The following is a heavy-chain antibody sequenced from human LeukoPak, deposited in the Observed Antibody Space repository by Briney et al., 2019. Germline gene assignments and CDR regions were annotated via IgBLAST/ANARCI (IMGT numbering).Heavy chain of an antibody. Sequence: GGSLRLSCAASGFTVNSNYLSWVRQAPGKGLEWVSTLYNTGNTYYADSVKGRFSISRDNSKNTLFLQMNSLRAEDTAVYYCAWSVSGMDVWGQGTTVTVSS. CDR1: GFTVNSNY. CDR3: AWSVSGMDV. V-gene: IGHV3-53*01. J-gene: IGHJ6*02. D-gene: IGHD3-3*01. CDR2: LYNTGNT.